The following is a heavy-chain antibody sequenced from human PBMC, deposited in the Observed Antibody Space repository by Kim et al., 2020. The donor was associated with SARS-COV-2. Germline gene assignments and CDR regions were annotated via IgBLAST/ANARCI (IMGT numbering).Heavy chain of an antibody. Sequence: GGSLRLSCTASGFTFGDYAMSWFRQAPGKGLEWVGFIRSKAYGGTTEYAASVKGRFTISRDDSKSIAYLQMNSLKTEDTAVYYCTRDLYFSASLLWFGDPHGDYWGQGTLVTVSS. V-gene: IGHV3-49*03. J-gene: IGHJ4*02. CDR1: GFTFGDYA. CDR2: IRSKAYGGTT. CDR3: TRDLYFSASLLWFGDPHGDY. D-gene: IGHD3-10*01.